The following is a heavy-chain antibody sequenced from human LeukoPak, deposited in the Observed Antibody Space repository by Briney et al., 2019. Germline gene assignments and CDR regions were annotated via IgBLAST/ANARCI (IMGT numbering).Heavy chain of an antibody. CDR2: IYYSGST. J-gene: IGHJ3*02. D-gene: IGHD3-10*01. CDR1: GGSISSYY. CDR3: ARHIKSLWFGEVAFDI. Sequence: SETLSLTCTVSGGSISSYYWSWIRQPPGKGLEWIGYIYYSGSTNYNPSLKSRVTISVDTSKNQFSLKLSSVTAADTAVYYCARHIKSLWFGEVAFDIWGQGTMITVSS. V-gene: IGHV4-59*08.